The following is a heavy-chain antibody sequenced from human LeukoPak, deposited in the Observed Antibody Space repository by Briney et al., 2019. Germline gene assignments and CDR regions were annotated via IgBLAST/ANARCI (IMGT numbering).Heavy chain of an antibody. Sequence: GSLRLSCAASGFSFSSYGMHWVRRAPGKGLDWVASLWYDGANKYYADSVKGRFTISRDNSKNTLYLQMNSLRAEDTAVYYCARARNNYDSSGYSALDYWGQGTLVTVSS. J-gene: IGHJ4*02. V-gene: IGHV3-33*01. CDR3: ARARNNYDSSGYSALDY. CDR1: GFSFSSYG. D-gene: IGHD3-22*01. CDR2: LWYDGANK.